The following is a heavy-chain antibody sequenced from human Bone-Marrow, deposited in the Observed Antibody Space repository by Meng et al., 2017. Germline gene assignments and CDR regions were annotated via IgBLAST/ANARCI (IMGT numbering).Heavy chain of an antibody. CDR3: ARILYDYVWGSYRYKRYAFDI. CDR1: GFSLSTSGVG. D-gene: IGHD3-16*02. V-gene: IGHV2-5*01. Sequence: SGPTLVKPTQTLTLTCTFSGFSLSTSGVGVGWIRQPPGKALEWLALIYWNDDKRYSPSLKSRLTITKDTSKNQVVLTMTNMDPVDTATYYCARILYDYVWGSYRYKRYAFDIWGQGTMVTVSS. CDR2: IYWNDDK. J-gene: IGHJ3*02.